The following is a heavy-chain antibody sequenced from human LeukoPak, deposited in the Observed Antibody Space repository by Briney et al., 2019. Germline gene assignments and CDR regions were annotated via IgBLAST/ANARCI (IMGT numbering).Heavy chain of an antibody. CDR3: ATGRGPTVEIMYFDY. Sequence: GGSLRLSCATSGHTFSSYSIIWVRQAPGKGLEWVSYISNNDRIKYFADAVKGRFSIARDSAKKSVCLQKNSLRDDDTAVYYCATGRGPTVEIMYFDYWGQGTLVTVSS. CDR2: ISNNDRIK. D-gene: IGHD4-23*01. V-gene: IGHV3-48*02. J-gene: IGHJ4*02. CDR1: GHTFSSYS.